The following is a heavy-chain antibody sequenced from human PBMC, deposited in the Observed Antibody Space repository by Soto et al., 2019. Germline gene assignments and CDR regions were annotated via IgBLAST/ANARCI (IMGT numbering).Heavy chain of an antibody. Sequence: GGSLRLSCAASGFTLGKYTMGWVRQAPGKGLEWVAESYSTGGTEYADSVKGRFTISRDNSKNMLFLQMNSLGVEDTALYYCARDREPDGIWTFDSWGQGTLVTVSS. CDR3: ARDREPDGIWTFDS. CDR2: SYSTGGT. CDR1: GFTLGKYT. V-gene: IGHV3-23*05. D-gene: IGHD3-9*01. J-gene: IGHJ4*02.